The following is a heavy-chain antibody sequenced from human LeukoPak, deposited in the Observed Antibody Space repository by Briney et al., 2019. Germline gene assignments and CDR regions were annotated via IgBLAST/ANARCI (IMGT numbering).Heavy chain of an antibody. V-gene: IGHV1-69*06. CDR1: GGTFSSYA. CDR2: IIPIFGTA. J-gene: IGHJ4*02. Sequence: ASVKVSCKASGGTFSSYAISWVRQAPGQGLEWMGGIIPIFGTANYAQKFQGRVTITADKSTSTAYMELSSLRSEDTAVYYCAFTYDSSGYFDYRGQGTLVTVSS. D-gene: IGHD3-22*01. CDR3: AFTYDSSGYFDY.